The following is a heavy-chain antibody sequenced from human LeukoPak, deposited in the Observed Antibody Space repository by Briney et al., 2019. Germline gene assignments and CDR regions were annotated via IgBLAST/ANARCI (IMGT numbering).Heavy chain of an antibody. CDR1: GFTFSSYS. CDR2: ISSSSSTI. CDR3: ARETRGYTYGFGYYYYMDV. Sequence: GGSLRLSCAASGFTFSSYSMNWVRQAPGKGLEWVSYISSSSSTIYYADSVKGRFTISRDNAKNSLYLQMNSLRAEDTAVYYCARETRGYTYGFGYYYYMDVWGKGTAVTVSS. V-gene: IGHV3-48*01. J-gene: IGHJ6*03. D-gene: IGHD5-18*01.